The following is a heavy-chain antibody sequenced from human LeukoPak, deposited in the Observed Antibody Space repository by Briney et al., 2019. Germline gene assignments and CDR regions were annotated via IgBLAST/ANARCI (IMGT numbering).Heavy chain of an antibody. CDR3: AKDLVVETPTGIFDF. Sequence: GGSLRLXCAASGFTFSTYAMGWVRRAPGEGLESVSTVTGSGGSTYYADSVNGRFTISRDNSKNTLFLQMASLSADDTALYYCAKDLVVETPTGIFDFWGQGTLVTVSS. CDR2: VTGSGGST. D-gene: IGHD2-21*02. CDR1: GFTFSTYA. V-gene: IGHV3-23*01. J-gene: IGHJ4*02.